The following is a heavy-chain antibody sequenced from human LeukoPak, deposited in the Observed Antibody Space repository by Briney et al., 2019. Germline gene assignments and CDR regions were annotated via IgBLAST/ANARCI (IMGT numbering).Heavy chain of an antibody. D-gene: IGHD3-9*01. CDR2: IYYSGST. J-gene: IGHJ4*02. CDR1: GGSISSYY. Sequence: SETLSLTCTVSGGSISSYYWSWIRQPPGKGLEWIGYIYYSGSTNYNPSLKSRVTISVDTSKNQFSLKLSSVTAADTAVYYCARGTPRYSPWGPFFDYWGQGTLVTVSS. V-gene: IGHV4-59*01. CDR3: ARGTPRYSPWGPFFDY.